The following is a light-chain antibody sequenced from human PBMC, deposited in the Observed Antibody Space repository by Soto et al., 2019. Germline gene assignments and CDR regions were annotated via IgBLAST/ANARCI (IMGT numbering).Light chain of an antibody. Sequence: QAVVTQPPSVSGAPGQTVTISCTGTTSNVHWYQQLPGTAPKLLIFDNSNRPSGVPDRFSGSKSGTSASLAISGLQAEDEADYYCQFFDSSLSGSVVFGGGTKVTVL. CDR2: DNS. CDR3: QFFDSSLSGSVV. J-gene: IGLJ3*02. CDR1: TSN. V-gene: IGLV1-40*01.